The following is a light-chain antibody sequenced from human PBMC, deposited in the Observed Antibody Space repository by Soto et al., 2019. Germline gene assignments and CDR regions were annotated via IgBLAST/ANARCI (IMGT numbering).Light chain of an antibody. V-gene: IGKV3-20*01. CDR3: QRYTRRPLT. J-gene: IGKJ4*01. CDR1: QSVSSSS. CDR2: GAS. Sequence: EIVLTQSPGTLSLSPGERATLSCRASQSVSSSSLAWYQQKPGQAPWLLIYGASNRATAIPDRFDGSGSGTDFTLTISRLEPEDFAVYYCQRYTRRPLTFGGGTKVEIK.